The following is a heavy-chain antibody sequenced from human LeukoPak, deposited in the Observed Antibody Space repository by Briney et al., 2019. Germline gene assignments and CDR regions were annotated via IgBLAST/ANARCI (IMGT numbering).Heavy chain of an antibody. V-gene: IGHV4-34*01. CDR2: ITHSGST. CDR1: GGSFSGYS. J-gene: IGHJ4*02. Sequence: SETLSLTCAVYGGSFSGYSWTWIRQPPGKGLEWIGEITHSGSTNYNPSLKSRVTISVDTSKNQFSLKLSSVTAADTAVCYCARGAPGYWGQGTLVTVSS. CDR3: ARGAPGY.